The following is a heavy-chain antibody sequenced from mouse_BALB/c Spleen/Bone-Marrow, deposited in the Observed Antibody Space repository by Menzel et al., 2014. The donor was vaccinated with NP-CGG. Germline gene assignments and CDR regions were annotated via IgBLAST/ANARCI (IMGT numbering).Heavy chain of an antibody. CDR2: IYPGDGST. J-gene: IGHJ3*01. CDR3: ARTDSSGSWFAY. V-gene: IGHV1S56*01. Sequence: QVRLQQSGPELVKPGASVKMSCKASGYTFTSYYIHWVKQRPGQGLEWIGWIYPGDGSTKYNEKFKGKTTLTADKSSSTAYMLLSSLTSEDSAIYFCARTDSSGSWFAYWGQGTLVTVSA. CDR1: GYTFTSYY. D-gene: IGHD3-2*01.